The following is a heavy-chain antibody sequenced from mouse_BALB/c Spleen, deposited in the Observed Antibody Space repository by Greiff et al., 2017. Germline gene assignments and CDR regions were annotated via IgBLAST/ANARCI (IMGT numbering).Heavy chain of an antibody. J-gene: IGHJ4*01. CDR2: ISSGGGST. Sequence: EVKLMESGGGLVKPGGSLKLSCAASGFAFSSYDMSWVRQTPEKRLEWVAYISSGGGSTYYPDTVKGRFTISRDNAKNTLYLQMSSLKSEDTAMYYCARLLENAMDYWGQGTSVTVSS. CDR3: ARLLENAMDY. CDR1: GFAFSSYD. V-gene: IGHV5-12-1*01.